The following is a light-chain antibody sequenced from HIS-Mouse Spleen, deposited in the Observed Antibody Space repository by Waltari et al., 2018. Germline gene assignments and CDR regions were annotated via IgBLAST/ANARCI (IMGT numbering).Light chain of an antibody. CDR2: KAS. J-gene: IGKJ1*01. CDR3: QQYNSYSRT. V-gene: IGKV1-5*03. CDR1: QSISSW. Sequence: DIQMTQSPSTLSASVGDRVTITCRASQSISSWLAWYQQEQGKAPKLLIYKASSLESGVPSRFSGSGSGTEFTLTISSLQPDDFATYYCQQYNSYSRTFGQGTKVEIK.